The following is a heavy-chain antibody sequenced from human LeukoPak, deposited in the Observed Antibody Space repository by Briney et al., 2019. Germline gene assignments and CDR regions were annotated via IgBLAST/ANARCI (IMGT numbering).Heavy chain of an antibody. CDR2: IIPIFGTA. CDR3: ARCSLSYYYYYYMDV. D-gene: IGHD3-10*02. V-gene: IGHV1-69*06. Sequence: GASVKVSCKASGDTFSSYAISWVRQAPGQGLEWMGGIIPIFGTANYAQKFQGRVTITADKSTSTAYMELSSLRSEDTAVYYCARCSLSYYYYYYMDVWGKGTTVTVSS. CDR1: GDTFSSYA. J-gene: IGHJ6*03.